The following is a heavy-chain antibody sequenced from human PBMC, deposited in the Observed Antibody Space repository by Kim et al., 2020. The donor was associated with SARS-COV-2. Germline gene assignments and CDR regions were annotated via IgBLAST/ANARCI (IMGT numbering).Heavy chain of an antibody. V-gene: IGHV4-59*01. Sequence: SETLSLTCTVSGGSISSYYWSWIRQPPGKGLEWIGYIYYSGSTNYNPSLKSRVTISVDTSKNQFSLKLSSVTAADTAVYYCARESRVVAYTFDPWGQGTLVTFSS. D-gene: IGHD2-2*01. J-gene: IGHJ5*02. CDR1: GGSISSYY. CDR3: ARESRVVAYTFDP. CDR2: IYYSGST.